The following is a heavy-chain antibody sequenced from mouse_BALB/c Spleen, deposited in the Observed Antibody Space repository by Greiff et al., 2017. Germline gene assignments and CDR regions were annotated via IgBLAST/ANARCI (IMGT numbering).Heavy chain of an antibody. V-gene: IGHV3-6*02. J-gene: IGHJ3*01. Sequence: EVQRVESGPGLVKPSQSLSLTCSVTGYSITSGYYWNWIRQFPGNKLEWMGYISYDGSNNYNPSLKNRISITRDTSKNQFFLKLNSVTTEDTATYYCARGDYGSPWFAYWGQGTLVTVSA. D-gene: IGHD1-1*01. CDR2: ISYDGSN. CDR1: GYSITSGYY. CDR3: ARGDYGSPWFAY.